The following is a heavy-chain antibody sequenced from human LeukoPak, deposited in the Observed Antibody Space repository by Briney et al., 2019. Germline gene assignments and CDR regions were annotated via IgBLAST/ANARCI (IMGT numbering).Heavy chain of an antibody. V-gene: IGHV4-59*01. CDR2: IYHSGFT. CDR3: ARDQRCSRFDGGCDQWYFDL. J-gene: IGHJ2*01. D-gene: IGHD5-12*01. Sequence: PSETLSLTCTVSGGSISGYYWSWLRQPPGKELEWIGYIYHSGFTHYNPSLRSQVNIAVDTSRNQFSLKLTSATAADTAMYYCARDQRCSRFDGGCDQWYFDLWGRGTLVTVSS. CDR1: GGSISGYY.